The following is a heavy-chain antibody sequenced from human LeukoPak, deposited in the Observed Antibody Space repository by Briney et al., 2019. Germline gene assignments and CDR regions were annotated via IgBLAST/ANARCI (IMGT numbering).Heavy chain of an antibody. CDR1: GYTFTGYY. D-gene: IGHD1-1*01. CDR3: ASNNWNHPLSDY. J-gene: IGHJ4*02. V-gene: IGHV1-2*02. CDR2: IDPNSGGT. Sequence: GASVKVSCKASGYTFTGYYMHGVRQAPGQGLEWMGWIDPNSGGTNYAQKFRGRVTMTRDTSISTAYMELSRLRSDDTAVYYCASNNWNHPLSDYWGQGTLVTVSS.